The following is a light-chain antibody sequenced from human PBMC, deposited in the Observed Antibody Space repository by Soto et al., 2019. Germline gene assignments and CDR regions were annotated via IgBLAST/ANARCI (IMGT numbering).Light chain of an antibody. V-gene: IGLV7-46*01. CDR2: DTY. CDR3: LLVYSGHVV. CDR1: TGAVTSGHY. J-gene: IGLJ2*01. Sequence: QSVVTQEPSLTVSPGGTVTLTCGSSTGAVTSGHYSYWFQHKPGHVPRTLIYDTYNRHAWTPARFSVSLLGGKAALTLSGAQPEDEADYYCLLVYSGHVVFGGGTKLTVL.